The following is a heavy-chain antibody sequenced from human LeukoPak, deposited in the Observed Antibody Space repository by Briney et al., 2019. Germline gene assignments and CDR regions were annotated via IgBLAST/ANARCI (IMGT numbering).Heavy chain of an antibody. Sequence: SETLSLTCTVSGGSISSGGYYWSWIRQPPGKGLEWIGEINHSGSTNYNPSLKSRVTISVDTSKHQFSLKLTSVTAADTAVYYGAGAPPGDFAYGGQGPLFTVSS. V-gene: IGHV4-39*07. D-gene: IGHD7-27*01. J-gene: IGHJ4*02. CDR1: GGSISSGGYY. CDR3: AGAPPGDFAY. CDR2: INHSGST.